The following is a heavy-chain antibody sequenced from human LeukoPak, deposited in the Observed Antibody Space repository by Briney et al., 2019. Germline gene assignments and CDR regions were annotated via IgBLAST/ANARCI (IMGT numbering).Heavy chain of an antibody. Sequence: AGGSLRLSCAASGFTFSSYGMHWIRQAPGKGLEWVAFIPYDGSNKYYSDSVKGRFTISKDNSKTTLYLQMNSLRDDDTAVYYCAKDTPVSNWGQGTMVTVSS. CDR2: IPYDGSNK. CDR1: GFTFSSYG. J-gene: IGHJ3*01. V-gene: IGHV3-30*02. CDR3: AKDTPVSN.